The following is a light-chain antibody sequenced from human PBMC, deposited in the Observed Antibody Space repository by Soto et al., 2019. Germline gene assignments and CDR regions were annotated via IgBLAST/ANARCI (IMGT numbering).Light chain of an antibody. Sequence: EIVMMQSLAILSVSPGERATLSCRASQSVSSNLAWYQQKPGQAPRLLIYGASTRATGIPARFSGSGSGTEFTLTISSLQSEDFAVYYCQQYNNWPRTFGQGTKV. CDR3: QQYNNWPRT. V-gene: IGKV3-15*01. J-gene: IGKJ1*01. CDR1: QSVSSN. CDR2: GAS.